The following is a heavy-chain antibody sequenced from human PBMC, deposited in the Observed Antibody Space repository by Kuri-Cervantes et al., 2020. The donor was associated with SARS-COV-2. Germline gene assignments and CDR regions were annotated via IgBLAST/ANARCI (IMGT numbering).Heavy chain of an antibody. CDR2: IYHSGST. J-gene: IGHJ6*03. CDR1: GYSISSGYY. Sequence: SETLSLTCTVSGYSISSGYYWGWIRQPPGKGLEWIGSIYHSGSTYYNPSLQSRVTISVDTSKNQFSLKLSSVTAADTAVYYCARDGYCSSTSCYMDYYYYYMDVWGKGTTVTVSS. CDR3: ARDGYCSSTSCYMDYYYYYMDV. V-gene: IGHV4-38-2*02. D-gene: IGHD2-2*02.